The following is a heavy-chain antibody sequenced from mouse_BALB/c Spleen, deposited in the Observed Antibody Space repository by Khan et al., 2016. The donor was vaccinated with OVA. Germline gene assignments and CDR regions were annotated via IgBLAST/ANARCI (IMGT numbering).Heavy chain of an antibody. CDR1: GFTFSTYA. J-gene: IGHJ1*01. V-gene: IGHV5-9-3*01. CDR3: ARPPITTVVATSYWFFDV. CDR2: ISTGDTYT. D-gene: IGHD1-1*01. Sequence: EVELVESGGGLVKSGGSLKLSCAASGFTFSTYAMYWVRQTPEKRLEWVATISTGDTYTYYPDSVKGRFTISRDNAKNTLYLQMSSLRSEDTAMYYCARPPITTVVATSYWFFDVWGAGTTVTVST.